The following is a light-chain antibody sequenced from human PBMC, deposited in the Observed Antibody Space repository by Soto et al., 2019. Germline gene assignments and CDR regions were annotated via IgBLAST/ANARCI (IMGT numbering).Light chain of an antibody. CDR2: GEY. Sequence: EIVMTQSAATLSLSPGERATLSCRAIHSVSSSYLAWYQQKPGQSPRLLIYGEYSRATGIPDRFSGSGYGTDFTLTIRRLEPEDFAVYYCHQYGSSSWTFGQGTRLEIK. CDR1: HSVSSSY. J-gene: IGKJ5*01. CDR3: HQYGSSSWT. V-gene: IGKV3-20*01.